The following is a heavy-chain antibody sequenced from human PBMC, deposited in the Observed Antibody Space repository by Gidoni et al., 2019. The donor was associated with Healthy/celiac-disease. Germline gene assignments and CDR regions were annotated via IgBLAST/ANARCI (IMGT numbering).Heavy chain of an antibody. CDR3: AKVGPDSSGYYYFPYFDY. J-gene: IGHJ4*02. V-gene: IGHV3-23*01. D-gene: IGHD3-22*01. CDR2: ISVSGGST. Sequence: EVQLLESGGGLVQPGGSLGLSCAASGFTFSSYAMSWVRQAPGKGLEWVSAISVSGGSTYYADSVKGRFTISRDNSKNTLYLQMNSLRAEDTAVYYCAKVGPDSSGYYYFPYFDYWGQGTLVTVSS. CDR1: GFTFSSYA.